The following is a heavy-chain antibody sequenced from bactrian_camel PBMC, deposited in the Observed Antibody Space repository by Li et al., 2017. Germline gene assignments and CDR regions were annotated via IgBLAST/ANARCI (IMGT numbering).Heavy chain of an antibody. V-gene: IGHV3S63*01. J-gene: IGHJ4*01. CDR2: ILSGAKST. CDR3: GAGRCRWSSVDGEQHYFDPKY. Sequence: HVQLVESGGGSVQAGGSLRLSCLASGYSNNWRYIGWFRQAPGKEREGLAAILSGAKSTIYAASVKGRFTISQDNTKKMVYLQMNSLSPEDTAMYYCGAGRCRWSSVDGEQHYFDPKYWGQGTQVTVS. D-gene: IGHD2*01. CDR1: GYSNNWRY.